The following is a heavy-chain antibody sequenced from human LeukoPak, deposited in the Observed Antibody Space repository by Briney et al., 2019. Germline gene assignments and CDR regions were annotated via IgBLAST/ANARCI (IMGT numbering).Heavy chain of an antibody. D-gene: IGHD5-18*01. CDR2: IYYSGGA. J-gene: IGHJ4*02. V-gene: IGHV4-61*01. CDR3: VTMVPPQYSYGSSFDH. Sequence: SKTLSLTCTVSGGSVSSGSYYWSWIRQPPGKGLEWIGYIYYSGGANYNPSLKSRVTISVDTSKNQVSLNLRSVTAADTAVYYCVTMVPPQYSYGSSFDHWGQGTLVTVSS. CDR1: GGSVSSGSYY.